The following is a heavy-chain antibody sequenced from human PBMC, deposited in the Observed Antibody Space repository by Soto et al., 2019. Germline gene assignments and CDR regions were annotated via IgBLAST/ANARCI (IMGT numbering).Heavy chain of an antibody. D-gene: IGHD3-22*01. CDR3: ARSGPGGYIDY. Sequence: SQTLSLTCAISGDSVSGNSAGWNCISQSPSRGLEWLGRTYYRSKWYKHYAVSVKSRITVNPDTSKNQFSLQLNSVTPEDTAVYYCARSGPGGYIDYWGQGTLVTVSS. J-gene: IGHJ4*02. CDR1: GDSVSGNSAG. V-gene: IGHV6-1*01. CDR2: TYYRSKWYK.